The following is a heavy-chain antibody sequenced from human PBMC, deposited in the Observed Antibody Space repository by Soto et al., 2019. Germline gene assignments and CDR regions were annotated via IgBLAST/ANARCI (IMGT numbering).Heavy chain of an antibody. D-gene: IGHD3-22*01. CDR1: GGTFSSYA. CDR2: IIPIFGTA. Sequence: QVQLVQSGAEVKKPGSSVKVSCKASGGTFSSYAISWVRQAPGQGLEWMGGIIPIFGTANYAQKFQGRVTITADKSTSTAYMELSSLRSEDTAVYHCAGYYYDRWDYYYYGMDVWGQGTTVTVSS. CDR3: AGYYYDRWDYYYYGMDV. V-gene: IGHV1-69*06. J-gene: IGHJ6*02.